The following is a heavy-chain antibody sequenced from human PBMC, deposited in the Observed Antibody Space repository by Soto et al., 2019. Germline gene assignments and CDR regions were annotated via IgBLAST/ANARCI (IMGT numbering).Heavy chain of an antibody. CDR3: AKVANSYYMDV. V-gene: IGHV3-23*01. CDR1: GFTFSSYA. J-gene: IGHJ6*03. CDR2: IGASGATT. Sequence: GGSLRLSCAASGFTFSSYAKRWFRLAPGKGLEWLSAIGASGATTYYADSVRGRFTISRDNSKNTVFLQMNNLRAEDTAVYYCAKVANSYYMDVWGTGTMVTVPS.